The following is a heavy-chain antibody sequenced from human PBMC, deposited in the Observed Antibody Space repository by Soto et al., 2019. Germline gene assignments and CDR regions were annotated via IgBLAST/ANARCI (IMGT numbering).Heavy chain of an antibody. V-gene: IGHV3-33*01. CDR2: IWYDGSNN. D-gene: IGHD4-17*01. CDR1: GFTFSSYG. J-gene: IGHJ4*02. Sequence: QVQLVESGGGVVQPGRSLRLSCAASGFTFSSYGMHWVRQAPGKGLEWVAVIWYDGSNNYYADSVKGRFTISIDNSKNTLYLQMNSLRAEDTAVYYCERDMNDYGGNSSDYWGQGTLVTVSS. CDR3: ERDMNDYGGNSSDY.